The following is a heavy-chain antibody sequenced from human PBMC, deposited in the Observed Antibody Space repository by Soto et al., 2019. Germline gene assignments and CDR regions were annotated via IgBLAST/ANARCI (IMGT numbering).Heavy chain of an antibody. J-gene: IGHJ4*02. D-gene: IGHD5-12*01. CDR3: TRGMYTAYEPAPLFFVF. Sequence: GGSLRLSCTTSGFTFGAYALSWFRKAPGKGLEWVGFSRSQGYGGTTEFAASVRGRFTISRDDSNSIAYLQMNSLKTEDTAVYYCTRGMYTAYEPAPLFFVFWGQGTLVTVSS. CDR1: GFTFGAYA. CDR2: SRSQGYGGTT. V-gene: IGHV3-49*03.